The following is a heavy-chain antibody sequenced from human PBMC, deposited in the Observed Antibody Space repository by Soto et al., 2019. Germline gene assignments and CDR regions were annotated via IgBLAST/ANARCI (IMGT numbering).Heavy chain of an antibody. D-gene: IGHD5-12*01. V-gene: IGHV1-2*04. Sequence: QVQLVQSGAEVKKPGASVKVSCKASGYTFTGYYMHWVRQAPGQGLEWMGWINPNSGGTNYAQKFQGWVTMTRDTSISTAYMELSRLRSDDTAVYYCARGKGGLVATTYWYFDLWGRGTLVTVSS. CDR3: ARGKGGLVATTYWYFDL. CDR2: INPNSGGT. J-gene: IGHJ2*01. CDR1: GYTFTGYY.